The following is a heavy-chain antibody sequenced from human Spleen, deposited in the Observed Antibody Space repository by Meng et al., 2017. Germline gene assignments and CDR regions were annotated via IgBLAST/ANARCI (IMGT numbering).Heavy chain of an antibody. CDR2: MNPNSGNT. D-gene: IGHD2-2*01. Sequence: ASVKVSCKASGYTFSSYDINWVRQATGQGLEWMGWMNPNSGNTGYAQKFQGRVTITRNISINTAYMELSRLTSEDTAVYFCARKAGNCISTTCYSLDYWGQGTLVTVSS. J-gene: IGHJ4*02. V-gene: IGHV1-8*03. CDR1: GYTFSSYD. CDR3: ARKAGNCISTTCYSLDY.